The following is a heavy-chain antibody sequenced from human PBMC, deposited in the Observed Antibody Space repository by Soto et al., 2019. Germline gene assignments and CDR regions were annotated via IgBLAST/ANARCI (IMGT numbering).Heavy chain of an antibody. V-gene: IGHV4-59*01. J-gene: IGHJ1*01. Sequence: SETLSLTCTVSGGSISSYYWSWIRQPPGKGLEWIGYIYYSGSTNYNPSLKSRVTISVDTSKNQFSLKLSSVTAADTAVYYCARWDREYFQHWGQGTLVTVSS. CDR3: ARWDREYFQH. D-gene: IGHD1-26*01. CDR2: IYYSGST. CDR1: GGSISSYY.